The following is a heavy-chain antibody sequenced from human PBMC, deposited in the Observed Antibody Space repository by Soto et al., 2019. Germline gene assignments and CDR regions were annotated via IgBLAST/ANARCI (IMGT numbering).Heavy chain of an antibody. CDR3: ARTRTALKTFDY. V-gene: IGHV4-59*01. J-gene: IGHJ4*02. CDR2: IYYSGST. CDR1: GGSIISYY. Sequence: SETLSLTCTVSGGSIISYYWSWIRQPPGKGLEWIGYIYYSGSTNYNPSLKSRVTISVDTSKNQFSLKLSSVTAADTAVYYCARTRTALKTFDYWGQGTLVTVSS.